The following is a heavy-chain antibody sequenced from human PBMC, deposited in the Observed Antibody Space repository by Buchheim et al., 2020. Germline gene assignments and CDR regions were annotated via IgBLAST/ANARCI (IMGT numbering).Heavy chain of an antibody. CDR3: AKSRSGWYLFDY. V-gene: IGHV3-23*01. Sequence: EVQLLDSGGGLVQPGESLRLSCAASGFTFTSYAMSWVRQAPGKGLEWVSAISGSGGSAYYADSVRGRFTISRDNSKATLYLQMNSLRAEDTALYYCAKSRSGWYLFDYWGQGTL. CDR1: GFTFTSYA. D-gene: IGHD6-19*01. CDR2: ISGSGGSA. J-gene: IGHJ4*02.